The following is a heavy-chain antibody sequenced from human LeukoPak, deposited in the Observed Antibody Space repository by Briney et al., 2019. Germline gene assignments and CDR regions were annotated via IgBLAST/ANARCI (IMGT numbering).Heavy chain of an antibody. Sequence: GRSLRLSCAASGFTFSSYAMHWVRQAPGKGLEWVAVISYDGSNKYYADSVKGRFTISRDNSKNTLYLQMNSLRAEDTAVYYCARDLLYGSGRAYYYYYGMDVWGQGTTVTVSS. D-gene: IGHD3-10*01. CDR3: ARDLLYGSGRAYYYYYGMDV. CDR2: ISYDGSNK. V-gene: IGHV3-30-3*01. CDR1: GFTFSSYA. J-gene: IGHJ6*02.